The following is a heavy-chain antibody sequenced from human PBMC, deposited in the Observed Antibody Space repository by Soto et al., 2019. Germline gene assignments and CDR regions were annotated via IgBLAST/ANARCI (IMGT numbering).Heavy chain of an antibody. CDR1: GFTFSSYG. V-gene: IGHV3-30*19. CDR3: ASGDIVATISDY. D-gene: IGHD5-12*01. CDR2: IWYDGSNK. J-gene: IGHJ4*02. Sequence: QVQLVESGGGVVQPGTSLRLSCAASGFTFSSYGMHWVRQAPGKGLEWVAVIWYDGSNKYYADSVKGRFTISRDNSKNTLYLQMNSLRAEDTAVYYCASGDIVATISDYWGQGTLVTVSS.